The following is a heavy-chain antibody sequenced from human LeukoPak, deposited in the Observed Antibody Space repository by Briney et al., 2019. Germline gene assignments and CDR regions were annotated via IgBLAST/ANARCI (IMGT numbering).Heavy chain of an antibody. CDR3: ARHRVRASYSSSSKGYFQH. D-gene: IGHD6-6*01. Sequence: SETLSLTCAVYGGSFSGYYWSWIRQPPGKGLEWIGEINHSGSTNYNPSLKSRVTISVDTSKNQFSLKLSSVTAADTAVYYCARHRVRASYSSSSKGYFQHWGQGTLVTVSS. J-gene: IGHJ1*01. CDR2: INHSGST. CDR1: GGSFSGYY. V-gene: IGHV4-34*01.